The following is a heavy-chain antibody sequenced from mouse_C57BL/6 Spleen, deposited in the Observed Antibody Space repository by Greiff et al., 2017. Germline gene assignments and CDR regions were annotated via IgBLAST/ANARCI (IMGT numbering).Heavy chain of an antibody. CDR3: ASGSGSSYGYFDV. Sequence: VQLQQSGPGLAKPSQTLSLTCSVTGYSITSDYWNWIRKFPGNKLEYMGYISYSGSTYYNPSLKSRISITRDTSKNQYYLQLNSVTTEDTATYYCASGSGSSYGYFDVWGTGTTVTVSS. CDR2: ISYSGST. CDR1: GYSITSDY. D-gene: IGHD1-1*01. J-gene: IGHJ1*03. V-gene: IGHV3-8*01.